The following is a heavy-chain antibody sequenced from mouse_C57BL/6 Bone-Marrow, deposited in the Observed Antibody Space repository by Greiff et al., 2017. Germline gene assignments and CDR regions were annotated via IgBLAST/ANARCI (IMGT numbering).Heavy chain of an antibody. V-gene: IGHV1-54*01. CDR3: ARSNYYGSSYYYFDY. CDR2: INPGSGGT. D-gene: IGHD1-1*01. J-gene: IGHJ2*01. CDR1: GYAFTNYL. Sequence: QVQLQQSGAELVRPGTSVKVSCKASGYAFTNYLIEWVKQRPGQGLEWIGVINPGSGGTNYNEKFKGKATLTADKSSSTAYMQLSSLTSEGSAVYFCARSNYYGSSYYYFDYWGQGTTLTVSS.